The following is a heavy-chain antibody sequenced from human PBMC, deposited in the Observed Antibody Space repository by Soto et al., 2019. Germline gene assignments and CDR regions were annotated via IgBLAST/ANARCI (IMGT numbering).Heavy chain of an antibody. CDR2: IYYRGNA. V-gene: IGHV4-39*01. J-gene: IGHJ4*02. CDR3: ARLEGLATISYYFDF. CDR1: DDSINSDKYY. Sequence: QLQLQESGPGLVKPSETLSLTCSVSDDSINSDKYYWGWIRQPPGKGLEWIGSIYYRGNAYYNPSLPTRVTISLDKPKSPSSLKLNSVTAADSAVYFCARLEGLATISYYFDFWGPGALVTVSS. D-gene: IGHD3-9*01.